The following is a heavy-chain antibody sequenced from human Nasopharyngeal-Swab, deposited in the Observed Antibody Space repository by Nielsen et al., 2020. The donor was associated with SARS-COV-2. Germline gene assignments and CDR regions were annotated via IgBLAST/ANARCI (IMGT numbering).Heavy chain of an antibody. CDR2: IYWDDDK. Sequence: SGPTLVKPTQTLTLTCTFSGFSLSTSGVGVGWIRQPPGKALEWLALIYWDDDKRYSPSLKTRLTISKDTSKNQVVLTMTNMDPVDTATYYCARGHYYDSSGYFDYWGQGTLVTVSS. J-gene: IGHJ4*02. CDR3: ARGHYYDSSGYFDY. CDR1: GFSLSTSGVG. D-gene: IGHD3-22*01. V-gene: IGHV2-5*02.